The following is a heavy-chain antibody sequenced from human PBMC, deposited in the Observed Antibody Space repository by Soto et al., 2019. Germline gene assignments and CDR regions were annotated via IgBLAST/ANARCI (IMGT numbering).Heavy chain of an antibody. CDR2: IRSKAYNYAK. CDR1: GFTFSGSA. J-gene: IGHJ4*02. CDR3: AVGVKGDFDY. V-gene: IGHV3-73*02. Sequence: EVQLVESGGGLVQPGGSLKLSCAASGFTFSGSAIHWVRQASGKGLEWVGRIRSKAYNYAKPYAASVKGRFTISRDDSKNTAYLQMNSLKTEDTAVYYCAVGVKGDFDYRGQGTLVTVSS. D-gene: IGHD1-26*01.